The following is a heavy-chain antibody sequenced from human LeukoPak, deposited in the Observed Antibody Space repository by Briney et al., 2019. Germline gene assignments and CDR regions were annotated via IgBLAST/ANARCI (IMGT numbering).Heavy chain of an antibody. CDR3: ARNYYGSGSYQY. J-gene: IGHJ4*02. V-gene: IGHV3-21*01. CDR1: GFTFSSYS. CDR2: ISSSSSYI. D-gene: IGHD3-10*01. Sequence: GGSLRLSCAASGFTFSSYSMNWVRQAPGKGLEWVSSISSSSSYIYYADSVKGRFTISRDNAKNSLYLQMNSLRAEDTVVYYCARNYYGSGSYQYWGQGTLVTVSS.